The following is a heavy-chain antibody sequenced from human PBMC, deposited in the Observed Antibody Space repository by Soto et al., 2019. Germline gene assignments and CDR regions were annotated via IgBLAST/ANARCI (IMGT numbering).Heavy chain of an antibody. D-gene: IGHD6-13*01. CDR1: GGSISSYH. CDR2: IYYSGST. V-gene: IGHV4-59*12. Sequence: TDTLSITCTLRGGSISSYHWSSIRQPPKKGLEWIGYIYYSGSTSYNPSLKSRVTISVDRSKNQFSLKLSSVTAADTAVYYCARGQAAAVTDYYYGMDVWGQGTTVTVSS. J-gene: IGHJ6*02. CDR3: ARGQAAAVTDYYYGMDV.